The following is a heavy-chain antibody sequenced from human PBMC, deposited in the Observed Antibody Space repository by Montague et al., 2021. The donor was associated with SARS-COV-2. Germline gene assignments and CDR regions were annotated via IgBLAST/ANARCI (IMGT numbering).Heavy chain of an antibody. V-gene: IGHV3-21*01. Sequence: RLSWSASGFTFSSYSMNWVRQAPGKGLEWVSSISSSSSYIYYADSVKGRFTISRDNAKNSLYLQMNSLRAEDTAVYYCARGPYSSDQLFHYYYGMDVWGQGTTVTVSS. CDR2: ISSSSSYI. J-gene: IGHJ6*02. CDR1: GFTFSSYS. CDR3: ARGPYSSDQLFHYYYGMDV. D-gene: IGHD6-19*01.